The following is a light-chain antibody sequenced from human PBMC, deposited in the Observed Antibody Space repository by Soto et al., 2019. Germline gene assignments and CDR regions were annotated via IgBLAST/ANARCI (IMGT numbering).Light chain of an antibody. V-gene: IGKV3-20*01. J-gene: IGKJ1*01. Sequence: EIVLTQSPGTLSLSPGERATLSCRASQRVNSTYLAWYQQKPGQTPRLVIYGAFSRAAAIPDRFSGSGSGADFTLTISRLEPEDFAVYYCQQYSRSPRTFGQGTTVEIK. CDR3: QQYSRSPRT. CDR1: QRVNSTY. CDR2: GAF.